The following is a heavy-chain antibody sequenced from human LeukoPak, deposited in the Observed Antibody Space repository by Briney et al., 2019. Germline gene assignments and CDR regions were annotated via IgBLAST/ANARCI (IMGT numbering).Heavy chain of an antibody. D-gene: IGHD3-22*01. Sequence: GGSLRLSCAASGFTFSGSPMNFVRQASGKGLEWVGRIGSKDRNYATAYAASVKGRFTISRDDSKNTAYLQMNSLRAEDTAVYYCARDDTVYYDSSGYYLNYYYYYMDVWGKGTTVTVSS. CDR1: GFTFSGSP. CDR2: IGSKDRNYAT. V-gene: IGHV3-73*01. CDR3: ARDDTVYYDSSGYYLNYYYYYMDV. J-gene: IGHJ6*03.